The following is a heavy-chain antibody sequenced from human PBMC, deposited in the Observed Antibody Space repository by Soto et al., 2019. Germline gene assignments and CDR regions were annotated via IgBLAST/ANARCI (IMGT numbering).Heavy chain of an antibody. CDR1: GFTFSSYG. D-gene: IGHD1-26*01. J-gene: IGHJ4*02. CDR3: AKEGGLSGSYYISSSYYFDY. Sequence: QVQLVESGGGVVQPGRSLRLSCAASGFTFSSYGMHWVPQAPGKGLEWVAIISYDGSNTYYADSVKGRFTNSRDNSKNTLYLQMNSLRAEDTSVYYCAKEGGLSGSYYISSSYYFDYWGQGTLVTVSS. CDR2: ISYDGSNT. V-gene: IGHV3-30*18.